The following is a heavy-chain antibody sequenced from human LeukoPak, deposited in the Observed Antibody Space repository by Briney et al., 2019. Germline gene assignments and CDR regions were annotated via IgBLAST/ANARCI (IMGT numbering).Heavy chain of an antibody. CDR3: ARGLSQWLVSVIGY. D-gene: IGHD6-19*01. Sequence: ASVKVSCKASGYTFTSYDINWVRQATGQGLEWMGWMNPNSGNTGYAQKFQGRVTMTRNTSISTAYMELSSLRSEDTAVYYRARGLSQWLVSVIGYWGQGTLVTVSS. CDR1: GYTFTSYD. V-gene: IGHV1-8*01. CDR2: MNPNSGNT. J-gene: IGHJ4*02.